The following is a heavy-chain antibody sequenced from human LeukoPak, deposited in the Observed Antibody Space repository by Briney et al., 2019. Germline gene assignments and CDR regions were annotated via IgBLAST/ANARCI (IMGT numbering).Heavy chain of an antibody. Sequence: PSETLSLTCAVFGGSFSGYYCTWIRQPPGKGLEWIGEIHPSGSTNYNPSLKSRVTISVDTSNNQFSLKLSSVTAADTAVYFCARGTGEYKLGNIWGQGTLVTVSS. V-gene: IGHV4-34*01. J-gene: IGHJ4*02. D-gene: IGHD4-17*01. CDR2: IHPSGST. CDR1: GGSFSGYY. CDR3: ARGTGEYKLGNI.